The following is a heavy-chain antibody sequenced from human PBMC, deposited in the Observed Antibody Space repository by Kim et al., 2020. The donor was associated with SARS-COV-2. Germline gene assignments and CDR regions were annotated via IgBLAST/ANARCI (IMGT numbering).Heavy chain of an antibody. CDR3: ARDQYYDYVWGSYRDVGQFDY. V-gene: IGHV7-4-1*02. J-gene: IGHJ4*02. CDR1: GYTFTSYA. D-gene: IGHD3-16*02. CDR2: INTNTGNP. Sequence: ASVKVSCKASGYTFTSYAMNWVRQAPGQGLEWMGWINTNTGNPTYAQGFTGRFVFSLDTSVSTAYLQISSLKAEDTAVYYCARDQYYDYVWGSYRDVGQFDYWGQGTLVTVSS.